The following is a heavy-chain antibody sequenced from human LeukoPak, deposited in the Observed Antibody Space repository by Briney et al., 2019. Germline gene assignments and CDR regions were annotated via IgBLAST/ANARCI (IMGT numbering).Heavy chain of an antibody. CDR3: ARGDYGDNAFDY. D-gene: IGHD4-17*01. J-gene: IGHJ4*02. V-gene: IGHV4-38-2*02. CDR1: GYSISSGYY. Sequence: SETLSLTCTVSGYSISSGYYWGWIRQPPGKGLEWIGSIYHSGSTYYNPSLKSRVTISVDTSKNQFSLKLSSVTAADTAVYYCARGDYGDNAFDYWGQGTLVTVSS. CDR2: IYHSGST.